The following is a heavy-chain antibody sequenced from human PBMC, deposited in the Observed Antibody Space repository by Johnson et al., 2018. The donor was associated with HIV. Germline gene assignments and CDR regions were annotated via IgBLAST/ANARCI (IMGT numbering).Heavy chain of an antibody. CDR1: GFTVNLNY. V-gene: IGHV3-53*01. CDR2: IYSGGST. J-gene: IGHJ3*02. CDR3: ARAINDAFDI. Sequence: VQLVESGGGLNRPGGSLRLSCAASGFTVNLNYMSWVRQAPGKGLEWVSLIYSGGSTYYADSVKGRFTISRDNSKNTLYLQMNSLRAEDTAVYFCARAINDAFDIWGQGTMVTVSP.